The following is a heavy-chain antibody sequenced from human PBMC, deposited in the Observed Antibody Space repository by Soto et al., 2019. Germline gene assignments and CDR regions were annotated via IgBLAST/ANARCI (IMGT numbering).Heavy chain of an antibody. Sequence: SETLSLTCTVSGGSISSGGYYWSWIRQHPGKGLEWIGYIYYSGSTYYNPSLKSRVTISVDTSKNQFSLKLSSVTAADTAVYYCARNLNNNFDYWGQGTLVTVSS. D-gene: IGHD1-1*01. J-gene: IGHJ4*02. CDR1: GGSISSGGYY. CDR2: IYYSGST. V-gene: IGHV4-31*03. CDR3: ARNLNNNFDY.